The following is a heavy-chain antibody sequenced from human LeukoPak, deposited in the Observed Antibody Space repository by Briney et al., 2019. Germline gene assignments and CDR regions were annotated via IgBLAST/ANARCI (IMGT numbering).Heavy chain of an antibody. V-gene: IGHV3-30*03. CDR2: ISYDGSNK. D-gene: IGHD3-3*01. Sequence: GGSLRLSCAASGFTFSSYGMHWVRQAPGKGLEWVAVISYDGSNKYYADSVKGRLTISRDNSKNTLYLQMNSLRAEDTAVYYCARDWSGVYDYWGQGTLVTVSS. J-gene: IGHJ4*02. CDR1: GFTFSSYG. CDR3: ARDWSGVYDY.